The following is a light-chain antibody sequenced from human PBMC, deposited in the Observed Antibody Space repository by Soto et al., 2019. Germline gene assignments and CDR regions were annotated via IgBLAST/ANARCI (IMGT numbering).Light chain of an antibody. V-gene: IGKV1-27*01. CDR3: QKYNSVPPT. Sequence: DFQMTQSPSSLSASVGDRVTITCRATQDISHEVAWYQQKPGNLPDLLIRDASILQSGVPSRFGGSGYGTDFTFTITNLQPEDVATYYGQKYNSVPPTFGGGTKVDIK. CDR1: QDISHE. J-gene: IGKJ4*01. CDR2: DAS.